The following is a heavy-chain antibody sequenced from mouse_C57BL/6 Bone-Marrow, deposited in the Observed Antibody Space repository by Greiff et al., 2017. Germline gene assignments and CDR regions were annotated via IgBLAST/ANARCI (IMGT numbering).Heavy chain of an antibody. CDR1: GYTFTNYW. J-gene: IGHJ2*01. Sequence: QVQLQQSGAELVRPGTSVKMSCKASGYTFTNYWIGWAKQRPGHGLEWIGDIYPGGGYTNYNEKFKGKDTLTADKSSSTAYMQFSSLTSEDSAIYYCARSHYYGSSLDYWGQGTTLTVSS. CDR2: IYPGGGYT. V-gene: IGHV1-63*01. D-gene: IGHD1-1*01. CDR3: ARSHYYGSSLDY.